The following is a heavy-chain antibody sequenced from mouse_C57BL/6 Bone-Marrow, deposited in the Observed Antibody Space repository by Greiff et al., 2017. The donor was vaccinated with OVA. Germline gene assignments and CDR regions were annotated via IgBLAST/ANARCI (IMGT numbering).Heavy chain of an antibody. CDR2: IEPSDSYT. V-gene: IGHV1-69*01. J-gene: IGHJ3*01. Sequence: QVLLQQPGAELVMPGASVKLSCKASGYTFTSYWMHWVKQRSGQGLEWIGEIEPSDSYTNYNQKFKGKSTLTVDKSSSTDYMQLSSMTSEDSAVYYCARKGVYYDYPFAYWGRGTLVTVSA. CDR1: GYTFTSYW. D-gene: IGHD2-4*01. CDR3: ARKGVYYDYPFAY.